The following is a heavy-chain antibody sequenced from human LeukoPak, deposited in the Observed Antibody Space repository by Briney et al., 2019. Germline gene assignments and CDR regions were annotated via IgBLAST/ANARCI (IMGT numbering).Heavy chain of an antibody. D-gene: IGHD6-13*01. CDR2: INSDGSTT. CDR3: ARDWHSRNIDY. CDR1: GFTFSRYW. Sequence: PGGSLRLSCVASGFTFSRYWMHWVRQAPGKGLVWVSRINSDGSTTIYADSVKGRFTISRDNSKNTLYLQMNSLRAEDTAMYYCARDWHSRNIDYWGQGTLVTVSS. J-gene: IGHJ4*02. V-gene: IGHV3-74*01.